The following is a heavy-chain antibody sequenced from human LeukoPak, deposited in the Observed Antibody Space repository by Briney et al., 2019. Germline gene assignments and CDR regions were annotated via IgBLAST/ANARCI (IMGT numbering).Heavy chain of an antibody. V-gene: IGHV4-59*01. J-gene: IGHJ4*02. CDR3: ARVDYTTSSPYLLPDS. CDR2: IYYSGST. Sequence: PSETLSLTCTVSGGSIIGYYWSWIRQPPGKGPEWIGYIYYSGSTNYNPSLKSRVTISVDTSKNQLSLRLNSVTAADTAVYYCARVDYTTSSPYLLPDSWGQGTLVTVSS. D-gene: IGHD6-6*01. CDR1: GGSIIGYY.